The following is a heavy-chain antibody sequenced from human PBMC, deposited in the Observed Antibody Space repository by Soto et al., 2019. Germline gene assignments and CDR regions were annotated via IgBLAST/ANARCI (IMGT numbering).Heavy chain of an antibody. J-gene: IGHJ4*02. CDR1: GFTFSSYA. V-gene: IGHV3-53*01. Sequence: PGGSLRLSCAASGFTFSSYAMSWVRQAPGKGLEWVSVIYSGGSTYYADSVKGRFTISRDNSKNTLYLQMNSLRAEDTAVYYCARDLLGMNSYWGQGTLVTVSS. CDR3: ARDLLGMNSY. D-gene: IGHD1-20*01. CDR2: IYSGGST.